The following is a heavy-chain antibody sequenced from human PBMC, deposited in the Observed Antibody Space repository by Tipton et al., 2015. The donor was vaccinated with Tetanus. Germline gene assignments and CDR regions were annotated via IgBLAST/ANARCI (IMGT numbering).Heavy chain of an antibody. D-gene: IGHD3-16*01. CDR2: ISNRGNS. J-gene: IGHJ4*01. V-gene: IGHV4-31*03. CDR1: GGSINTGDFL. CDR3: AKGGVGRLGELVH. Sequence: TLSLTCTVSGGSINTGDFLWTWIRQHPRTGLEWIGYISNRGNSYSNPSLKGRVSLSVDKSANQFSLRLTSLTAADTARYYCAKGGVGRLGELVHWGQGALVTASS.